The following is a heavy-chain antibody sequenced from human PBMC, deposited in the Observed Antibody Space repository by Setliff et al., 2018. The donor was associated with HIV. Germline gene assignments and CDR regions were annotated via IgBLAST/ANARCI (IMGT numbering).Heavy chain of an antibody. D-gene: IGHD6-13*01. Sequence: PSETLSLTCTVSGGSISSSSYYWGWIRQPPGKGLEWIGSIYYSGSTYYNPSLKSRVTIYVDTSKNQFSLKLSSVTAADTSVYYCATYSSSWPDYWGQGTLVTVSS. CDR2: IYYSGST. CDR1: GGSISSSSYY. CDR3: ATYSSSWPDY. V-gene: IGHV4-39*01. J-gene: IGHJ4*02.